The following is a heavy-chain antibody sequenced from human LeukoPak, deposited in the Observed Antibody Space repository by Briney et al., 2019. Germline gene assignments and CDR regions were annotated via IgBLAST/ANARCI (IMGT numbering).Heavy chain of an antibody. Sequence: GASVKVSCKASGYTFTSYYLHWVRPAPGQGREWMGVINPSVGSTSYAQKFQGRVTMTRDTSASTVYMELSSLRSEDTAMYYCTTDLVETEDYWGQGTLVTVSS. CDR3: TTDLVETEDY. CDR2: INPSVGST. V-gene: IGHV1-46*01. CDR1: GYTFTSYY. J-gene: IGHJ4*02. D-gene: IGHD5-24*01.